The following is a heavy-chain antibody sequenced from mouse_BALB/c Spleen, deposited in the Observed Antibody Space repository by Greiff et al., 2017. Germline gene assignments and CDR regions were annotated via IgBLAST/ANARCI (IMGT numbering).Heavy chain of an antibody. CDR2: ISSGSSTI. CDR1: GFTFSSFG. J-gene: IGHJ3*01. D-gene: IGHD2-3*01. CDR3: ARVSDGYYRAWFAY. Sequence: EVMLVESGGGLVQPGGSRKLSCAASGFTFSSFGMHWVRQAPEKGLEWVAYISSGSSTIYYADTVKGRFTISRDNPKNTLFLQMTSLRSEDTAMYYCARVSDGYYRAWFAYWGQGTLVTVS. V-gene: IGHV5-17*02.